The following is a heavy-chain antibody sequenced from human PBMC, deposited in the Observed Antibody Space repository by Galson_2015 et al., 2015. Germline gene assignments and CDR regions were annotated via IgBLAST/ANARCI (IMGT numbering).Heavy chain of an antibody. CDR3: ARVLSGWELLYGNTNWFDP. CDR2: IYYSGST. D-gene: IGHD1-26*01. V-gene: IGHV4-59*01. CDR1: GGSISSYY. Sequence: ETLSLTCTVSGGSISSYYWSWIRQPPGKGLEWIGYIYYSGSTNYNPSLKSRVTISVDTSKNQFSLKLSSVTAADTAVYYCARVLSGWELLYGNTNWFDPWGQGTLVTVSS. J-gene: IGHJ5*02.